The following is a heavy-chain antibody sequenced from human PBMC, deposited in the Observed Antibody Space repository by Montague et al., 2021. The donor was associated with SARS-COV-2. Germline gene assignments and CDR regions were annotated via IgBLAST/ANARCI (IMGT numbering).Heavy chain of an antibody. CDR3: ATFYVDTVSVTNAFDL. J-gene: IGHJ3*01. CDR2: IYSGDTA. V-gene: IGHV3-53*01. Sequence: SLRLSCAASGFSVSSEYMTWVRQPPGKGLEWVSTIYSGDTAYYADSVQGRFTISRDHSKNTVFLQMNSLRAEDTALYYCATFYVDTVSVTNAFDLWGQGTLVSVSS. D-gene: IGHD5-18*01. CDR1: GFSVSSEY.